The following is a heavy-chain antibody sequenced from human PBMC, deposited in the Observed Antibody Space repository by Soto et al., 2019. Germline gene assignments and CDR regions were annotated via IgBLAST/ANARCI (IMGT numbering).Heavy chain of an antibody. CDR1: GGSISSYY. Sequence: SSETLSLTCTVSGGSISSYYWSWIRQPPGKGLEWIGYIYYSGSTNYNPSLKSRVTISVDTSKNQFSLKLSSVTAADTAVYYCARAGGHYYYYGMDVWGQGTTVTV. V-gene: IGHV4-59*01. CDR2: IYYSGST. J-gene: IGHJ6*02. CDR3: ARAGGHYYYYGMDV. D-gene: IGHD3-16*01.